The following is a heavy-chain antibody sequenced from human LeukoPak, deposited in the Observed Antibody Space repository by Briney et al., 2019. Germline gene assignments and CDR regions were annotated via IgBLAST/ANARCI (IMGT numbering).Heavy chain of an antibody. J-gene: IGHJ4*02. Sequence: SETLSLTCTVSGGSISSHSYYWGWVRQPPGKGLEWIGSIYHTGSTYYNPSLKSRVTISVDTSKNQFSLKLSSVTAADTAVYYCHILTPEYDSSGYDKEVVDYWGQGTLVTVSS. V-gene: IGHV4-39*01. CDR2: IYHTGST. CDR1: GGSISSHSYY. CDR3: HILTPEYDSSGYDKEVVDY. D-gene: IGHD3-22*01.